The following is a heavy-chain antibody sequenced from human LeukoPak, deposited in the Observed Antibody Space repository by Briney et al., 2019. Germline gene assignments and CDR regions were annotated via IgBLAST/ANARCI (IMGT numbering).Heavy chain of an antibody. CDR3: AKSGIAARRGLDY. Sequence: PGGSLRLSCAASGFIFSNYGMHWVRQAPGKGLEWVTFIRYDGSDHEYADSVKGRFTISRDNSRNTLYLQMNSLRPEDTAVYYCAKSGIAARRGLDYWGQGTLVTVSS. CDR2: IRYDGSDH. V-gene: IGHV3-30*02. J-gene: IGHJ4*02. D-gene: IGHD6-6*01. CDR1: GFIFSNYG.